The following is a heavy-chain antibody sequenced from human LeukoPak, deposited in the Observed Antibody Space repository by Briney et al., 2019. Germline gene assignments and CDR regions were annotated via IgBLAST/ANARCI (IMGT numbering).Heavy chain of an antibody. Sequence: GGSLRLSCAASGFTFSDYSMNWVRQAPGKGLEWLSYVWISSGNPKYEDSVKGRFTISGDSAKNSVFLQMNSLRVEDTAVYYCARDHRYAFDNWGQGTLVTVSS. V-gene: IGHV3-48*04. CDR3: ARDHRYAFDN. D-gene: IGHD5-12*01. CDR1: GFTFSDYS. CDR2: VWISSGNP. J-gene: IGHJ4*02.